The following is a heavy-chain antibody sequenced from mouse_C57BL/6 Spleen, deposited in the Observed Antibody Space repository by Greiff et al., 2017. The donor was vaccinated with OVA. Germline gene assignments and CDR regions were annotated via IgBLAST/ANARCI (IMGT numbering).Heavy chain of an antibody. CDR2: IDPSDSET. Sequence: QVQLQQPGAELVRPGSSVKLSCKASGYTFTSYWMHWVKQRPIQGLEWIGNIDPSDSETHYNQKFKDKATLTVAKSSSTAYMQLSSLPSEDSAVYYCARDDGYPFAYWGQGTLVTVPA. J-gene: IGHJ3*01. CDR3: ARDDGYPFAY. D-gene: IGHD2-3*01. CDR1: GYTFTSYW. V-gene: IGHV1-52*01.